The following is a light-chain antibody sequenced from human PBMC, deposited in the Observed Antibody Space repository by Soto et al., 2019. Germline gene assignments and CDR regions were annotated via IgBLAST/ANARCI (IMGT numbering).Light chain of an antibody. V-gene: IGLV2-14*03. Sequence: QSALTQPASVSGSPGQSITISCTGTGSDVGGYNYVSWYQQHPGKAPKLVIYDVTNRPSGVSNRFSGSKSGNTASLTISGLQADDEADYYCTSYTRSRTYVFGTGTKVTVL. CDR1: GSDVGGYNY. J-gene: IGLJ1*01. CDR2: DVT. CDR3: TSYTRSRTYV.